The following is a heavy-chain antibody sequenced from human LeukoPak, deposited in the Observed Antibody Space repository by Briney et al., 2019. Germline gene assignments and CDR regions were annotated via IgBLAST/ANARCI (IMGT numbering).Heavy chain of an antibody. CDR2: ISRDSSYI. Sequence: GGSLRLSCAASGFIFSSSAMEWVRQAPGKGPEWVSSISRDSSYIYYADSVKGRFTIARDNAKNSLYLQMNSLTAEDTAVYYCARLHCSTTSCYRKYYFDYWGQGTLVTVSS. V-gene: IGHV3-21*01. CDR3: ARLHCSTTSCYRKYYFDY. J-gene: IGHJ4*02. CDR1: GFIFSSSA. D-gene: IGHD2-2*02.